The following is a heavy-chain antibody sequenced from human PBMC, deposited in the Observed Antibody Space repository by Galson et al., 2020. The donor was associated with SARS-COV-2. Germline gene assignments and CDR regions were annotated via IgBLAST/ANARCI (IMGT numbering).Heavy chain of an antibody. D-gene: IGHD3-22*01. CDR2: ISSSRSYI. J-gene: IGHJ6*03. V-gene: IGHV3-21*01. CDR1: GFTFSSYR. Sequence: GGSLRLSCEASGFTFSSYRMNWVRQAPGKGLEWVSSISSSRSYIYYADSVKGRFTISRDNAKNSLYLQMNSLRAGETAVYYCARDDVYYYDSSEYMDVWGKGTTVTVSS. CDR3: ARDDVYYYDSSEYMDV.